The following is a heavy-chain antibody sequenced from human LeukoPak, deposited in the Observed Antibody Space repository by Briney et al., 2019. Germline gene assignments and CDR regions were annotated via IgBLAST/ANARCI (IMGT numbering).Heavy chain of an antibody. D-gene: IGHD3-22*01. CDR2: IGGSGSPT. J-gene: IGHJ4*02. V-gene: IGHV3-23*01. Sequence: PGGSLRLSCVASGFTLSTYGMSWVRQAPGKGLQWVSAIGGSGSPTYYADSVRGRFTISRDNAKNSLYLQMNSLRAEDTAVYYCARVPSYYDSSGYFYWGQGTLVNVSS. CDR3: ARVPSYYDSSGYFY. CDR1: GFTLSTYG.